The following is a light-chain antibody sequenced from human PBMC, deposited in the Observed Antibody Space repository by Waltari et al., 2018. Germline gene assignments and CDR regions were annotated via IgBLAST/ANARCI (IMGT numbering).Light chain of an antibody. CDR3: QQYYSSPPT. Sequence: DIVMTQSPDSLAVSLGERAPIHCNSSQSVLHSFNNNNYLAWYQQKPGQPPKLLIYWASTRESGVPDRFSGSGSGTDFTLTISSLQAEDVAVYYCQQYYSSPPTFGGGTKVEIK. CDR1: QSVLHSFNNNNY. J-gene: IGKJ4*01. CDR2: WAS. V-gene: IGKV4-1*01.